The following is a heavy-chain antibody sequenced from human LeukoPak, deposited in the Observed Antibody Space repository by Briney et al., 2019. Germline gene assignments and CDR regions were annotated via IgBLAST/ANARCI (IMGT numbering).Heavy chain of an antibody. CDR1: GFTFSSYE. V-gene: IGHV3-48*03. J-gene: IGHJ4*02. Sequence: GGSLRLSCAASGFTFSSYEMNWVRQAPGKGLEWVSYISSSGSTIYYADSVKGRFTISRDNSKNTLYLQMNSLRGEDTAVYYCASGHKYSSGWFYFDNWGQGTLVIVSS. CDR2: ISSSGSTI. D-gene: IGHD6-19*01. CDR3: ASGHKYSSGWFYFDN.